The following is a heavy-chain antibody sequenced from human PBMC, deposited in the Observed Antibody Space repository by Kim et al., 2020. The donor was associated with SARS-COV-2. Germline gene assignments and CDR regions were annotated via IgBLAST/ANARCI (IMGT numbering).Heavy chain of an antibody. CDR1: GFSLSTSGMC. CDR2: IDWDNDK. V-gene: IGHV2-70*19. J-gene: IGHJ4*02. D-gene: IGHD2-2*01. CDR3: ARIRGTRTSCLASFDS. Sequence: SGPTLVNPTHTLTLTCTFSGFSLSTSGMCVSWVRQPPGKALEWLARIDWDNDKHYTTSLKTRLTISKDTSKNQVVLTLTNMDPMDTATYYCARIRGTRTSCLASFDSWGQGTLVSVSS.